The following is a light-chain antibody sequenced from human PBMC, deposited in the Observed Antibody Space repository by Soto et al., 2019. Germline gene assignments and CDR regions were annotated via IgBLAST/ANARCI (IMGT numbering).Light chain of an antibody. V-gene: IGKV3-20*01. CDR3: QEYCSAPLFT. Sequence: EIVLTQSPGTLSLSPGERATLSCRASQSVSSSYLAWYQQKPGQAPRLLIYCASSRATGIPDRFSGSGSAMDFTLTSSRLESEDFAVVYWQEYCSAPLFTFGAGTEAGIK. CDR2: CAS. J-gene: IGKJ3*01. CDR1: QSVSSSY.